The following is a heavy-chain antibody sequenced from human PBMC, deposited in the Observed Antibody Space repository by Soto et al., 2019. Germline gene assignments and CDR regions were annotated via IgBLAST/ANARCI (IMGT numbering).Heavy chain of an antibody. D-gene: IGHD4-17*01. CDR1: GGTFSSYA. CDR2: IIPIFGTA. V-gene: IGHV1-69*06. J-gene: IGHJ6*02. Sequence: QVQLVQSGAEVKKPGSSVKVPCKASGGTFSSYAISWVRQAPGQGLEWMGGIIPIFGTANYAQKFQGRVTITADKSTSTAYMELSSLRSEDTAVYYCARSLYGDYVLNYYYGMDVWGQGTTVTVSS. CDR3: ARSLYGDYVLNYYYGMDV.